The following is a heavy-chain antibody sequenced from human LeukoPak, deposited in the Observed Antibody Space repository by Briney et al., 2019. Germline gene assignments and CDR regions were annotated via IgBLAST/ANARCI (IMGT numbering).Heavy chain of an antibody. CDR3: ARAMVRGVYIDY. CDR2: INHSGST. CDR1: GGSFSGYY. V-gene: IGHV4-34*01. J-gene: IGHJ4*02. Sequence: SETLSLTCAVYGGSFSGYYWSWIRQPPGKGLEWIGEINHSGSTNYNPSLKSRVTISVDTSKNQFSLKLSSVTAADTAVYYCARAMVRGVYIDYWGQGTLVTVSS. D-gene: IGHD3-10*01.